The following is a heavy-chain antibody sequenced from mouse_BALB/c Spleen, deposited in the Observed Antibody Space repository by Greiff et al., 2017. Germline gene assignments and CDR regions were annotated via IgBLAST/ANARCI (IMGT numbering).Heavy chain of an antibody. Sequence: VQLQQSGAELVKPGASVKLSCKASGYTFTSYYMYWVKQRPGQGLEWIGEINPSNGGTNFNEKFKSKATLTVDKSSSTAYMQLSSLTSEDSAVYYCTRLGDYDGASFDYWGQGTTLTVSS. CDR2: INPSNGGT. CDR3: TRLGDYDGASFDY. V-gene: IGHV1S81*02. D-gene: IGHD2-4*01. CDR1: GYTFTSYY. J-gene: IGHJ2*01.